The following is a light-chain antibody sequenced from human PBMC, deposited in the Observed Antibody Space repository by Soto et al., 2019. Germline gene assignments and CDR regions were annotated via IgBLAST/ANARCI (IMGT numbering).Light chain of an antibody. CDR2: GAS. CDR1: QSVSSD. CDR3: QQYNDWPIT. J-gene: IGKJ5*01. V-gene: IGKV3-15*01. Sequence: EIVMTQSPATLSVSPGERATLSCKASQSVSSDLAWYQQKHGQAPRLLMFGASSRATGIPARFSGSGSGTEFSLTISSLQSEDFAVYYCQQYNDWPITLGQGTRLEI.